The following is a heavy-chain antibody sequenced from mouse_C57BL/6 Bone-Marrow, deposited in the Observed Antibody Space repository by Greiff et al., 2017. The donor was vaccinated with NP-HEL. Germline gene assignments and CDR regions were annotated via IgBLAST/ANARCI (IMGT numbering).Heavy chain of an antibody. D-gene: IGHD2-2*01. CDR1: GFSLTSYG. J-gene: IGHJ3*01. Sequence: VKLMESGPGLVQPSQSLSITCTVSGFSLTSYGVHWVRQSPGKGLEWLGVIWSGGSPDYNAAFISRLSISKDNSKSQVFFKMNSLQADDTAIYYCARNGYPAWFAYWGQGTLVTVSA. CDR2: IWSGGSP. V-gene: IGHV2-2*01. CDR3: ARNGYPAWFAY.